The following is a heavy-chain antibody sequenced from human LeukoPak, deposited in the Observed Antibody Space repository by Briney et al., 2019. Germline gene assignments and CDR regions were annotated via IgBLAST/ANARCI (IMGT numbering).Heavy chain of an antibody. V-gene: IGHV3-33*01. CDR1: GFTFGSYG. J-gene: IGHJ6*02. D-gene: IGHD4-17*01. Sequence: GGSLRLSCAASGFTFGSYGMHWVRQAPGKGLEWVAVIWYDGSNKYYADSVKGRFTISRDNSKNTLYLQMNSLRAEDTAVYYCARALYDYGDYEPHYGMDVWGQGTTVTVSS. CDR3: ARALYDYGDYEPHYGMDV. CDR2: IWYDGSNK.